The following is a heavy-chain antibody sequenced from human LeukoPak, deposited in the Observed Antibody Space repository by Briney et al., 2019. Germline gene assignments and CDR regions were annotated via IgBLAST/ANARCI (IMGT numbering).Heavy chain of an antibody. Sequence: ASVKVSCKASGYTFTGYYIHWVRQAPGQGLEWMGWINPNSGGTNYAQKFQGRVTMTRDTSISTAYMELSRLRSDDTAVYYCARSRTVGATTFDYWGQGTLVTVS. D-gene: IGHD1-26*01. V-gene: IGHV1-2*02. CDR3: ARSRTVGATTFDY. CDR2: INPNSGGT. J-gene: IGHJ4*02. CDR1: GYTFTGYY.